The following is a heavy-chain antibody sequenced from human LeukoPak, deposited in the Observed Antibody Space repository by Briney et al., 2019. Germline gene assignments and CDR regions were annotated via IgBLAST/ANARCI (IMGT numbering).Heavy chain of an antibody. J-gene: IGHJ5*02. CDR3: ARESGYYGANGWFDP. V-gene: IGHV1-2*02. CDR2: INPNSGGT. D-gene: IGHD4-17*01. Sequence: GASVKVSCKASGYTFTGYYMHWVRQAPGQGLEWMGWINPNSGGTNYALKFQGRVTMTRDTSISTAYMELSRLRSDDTAVYYCARESGYYGANGWFDPWGQGTLVTVSS. CDR1: GYTFTGYY.